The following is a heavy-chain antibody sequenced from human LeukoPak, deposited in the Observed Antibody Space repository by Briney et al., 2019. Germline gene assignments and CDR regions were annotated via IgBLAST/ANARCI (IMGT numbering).Heavy chain of an antibody. V-gene: IGHV3-30*18. CDR3: AKDSTDWDYYYYGMDV. CDR2: ISYDGSNK. Sequence: GRSLRLSCAASGFTFSSYGMHWVRQAPGKGLEWVAVISYDGSNKYYADSVKGRFTISRDNSKNTLYLQMNSLRAEDTAVYYCAKDSTDWDYYYYGMDVWGQGTTVTVSS. CDR1: GFTFSSYG. J-gene: IGHJ6*02. D-gene: IGHD3-9*01.